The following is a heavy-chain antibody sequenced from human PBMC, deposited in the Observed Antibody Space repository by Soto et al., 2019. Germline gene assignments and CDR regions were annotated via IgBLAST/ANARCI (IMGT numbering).Heavy chain of an antibody. D-gene: IGHD3-3*01. CDR2: IYYSGST. V-gene: IGHV4-61*01. Sequence: QVQLQESGPGLVKPSETLSLTCTVSGGSVSSGSYYWSWIRQPPGMGLEWIGYIYYSGSTNYNPSHKSRVTISVDTSKNQFSLKLSSVTAADTAVYYCARYPAGDFWSRYSGDYYYGMDVWGQGTTVTVSS. CDR3: ARYPAGDFWSRYSGDYYYGMDV. CDR1: GGSVSSGSYY. J-gene: IGHJ6*02.